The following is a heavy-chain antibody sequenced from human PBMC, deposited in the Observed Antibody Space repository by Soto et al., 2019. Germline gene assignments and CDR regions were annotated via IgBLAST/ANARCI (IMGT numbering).Heavy chain of an antibody. CDR3: AREDSIIIPAVSDF. J-gene: IGHJ4*02. V-gene: IGHV3-21*01. CDR1: GFAFNNYG. D-gene: IGHD2-2*01. Sequence: GGSLRLSCTVSGFAFNNYGINWVRQAPGKGLEWVSSISKSDYTYYSDSVKGRFAISRDNAKSSVSLQMNTLRVEDTTVYYCAREDSIIIPAVSDFWGQGTLVTVSS. CDR2: ISKSDYT.